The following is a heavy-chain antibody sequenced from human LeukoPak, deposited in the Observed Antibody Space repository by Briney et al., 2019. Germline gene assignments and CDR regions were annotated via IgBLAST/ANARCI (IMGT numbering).Heavy chain of an antibody. CDR2: INAGNGNT. CDR1: GYTFTSYA. J-gene: IGHJ6*03. V-gene: IGHV1-3*03. D-gene: IGHD3-16*01. CDR3: ARGGVPPYYYMDV. Sequence: APVKVSCKASGYTFTSYAMHWVRQAPGQRLEWMGWINAGNGNTKYSQEFQGRVTITRDTSASTAYMELSSLRSEDMAVYYCARGGVPPYYYMDVWGKGTTVTVSS.